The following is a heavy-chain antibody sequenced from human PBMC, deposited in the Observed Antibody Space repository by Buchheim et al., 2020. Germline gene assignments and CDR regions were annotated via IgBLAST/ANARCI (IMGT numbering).Heavy chain of an antibody. J-gene: IGHJ4*02. CDR3: AKDPDPVYCSGGSCYAN. CDR1: GFTFRSYA. CDR2: ISGSGGTT. Sequence: EVQLLESGGGFVQPGGSLRLSCAASGFTFRSYAMSWVRQAPGRGLDWVSVISGSGGTTYYADSVKGRFTISRGKSKNTLYLQMNSLRVEDTALYYCAKDPDPVYCSGGSCYANWGEGT. D-gene: IGHD2-15*01. V-gene: IGHV3-23*01.